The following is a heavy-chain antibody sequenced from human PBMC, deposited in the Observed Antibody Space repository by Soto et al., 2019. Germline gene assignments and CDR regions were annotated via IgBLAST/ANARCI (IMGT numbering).Heavy chain of an antibody. Sequence: EVQLVESGGGLVQPGGSLKLSCAASGFTFSGSAMHWVRQASGKGLEWIGRIRSKGFSYATEYAASVKGTFTISRXDXKXXAYLQMNSLKTEDTAVYYCTTNRPGYSYGTHGFDYWGQGTLVTVSS. CDR2: IRSKGFSYAT. V-gene: IGHV3-73*01. CDR3: TTNRPGYSYGTHGFDY. J-gene: IGHJ4*02. D-gene: IGHD5-18*01. CDR1: GFTFSGSA.